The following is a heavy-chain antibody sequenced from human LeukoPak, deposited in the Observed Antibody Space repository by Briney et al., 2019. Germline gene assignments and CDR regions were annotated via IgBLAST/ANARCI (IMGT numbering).Heavy chain of an antibody. Sequence: ASVKVSCKASGYTFTSYGISWVRQAPGQGLEWMGWINPNSGGTNYAQKFQGRVTMTRDTSIGTAYMELSRLRSDDTAVYYCASHHAQESWFDPWGQGTLVTVSS. CDR3: ASHHAQESWFDP. CDR2: INPNSGGT. CDR1: GYTFTSYG. J-gene: IGHJ5*02. D-gene: IGHD1-14*01. V-gene: IGHV1-2*02.